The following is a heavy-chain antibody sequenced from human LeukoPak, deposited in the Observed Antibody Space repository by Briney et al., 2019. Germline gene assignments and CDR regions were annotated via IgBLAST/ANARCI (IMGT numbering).Heavy chain of an antibody. J-gene: IGHJ4*02. CDR2: ISYNGGNK. D-gene: IGHD2-15*01. CDR1: GFTFSSYA. V-gene: IGHV3-30*04. Sequence: GGSLRLTCAASGFTFSSYAIHWVRQAPGKGLEWVAAISYNGGNKYYADSVTGRFTISRDNSKNTLNLQMNSLRGEDTAVYYCARGYSSVWSHYFDYWGQGTLVTAS. CDR3: ARGYSSVWSHYFDY.